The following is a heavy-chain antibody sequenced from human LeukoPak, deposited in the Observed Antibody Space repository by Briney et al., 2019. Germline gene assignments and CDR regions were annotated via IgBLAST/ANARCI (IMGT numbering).Heavy chain of an antibody. Sequence: PGGSLRLSCAASGFSFSSYSMNWVRQAPGKGLEWVSYISSSSSTIYYSDSVKGRFSISRDNAKNSLYLQMTSLRAEDTAVYYCARIVIAVTGRDWFDPWGQGTLVTVSS. D-gene: IGHD6-19*01. CDR1: GFSFSSYS. CDR2: ISSSSSTI. J-gene: IGHJ5*02. CDR3: ARIVIAVTGRDWFDP. V-gene: IGHV3-48*04.